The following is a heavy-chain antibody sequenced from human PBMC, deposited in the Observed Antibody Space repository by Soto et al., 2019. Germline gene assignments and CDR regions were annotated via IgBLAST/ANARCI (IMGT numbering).Heavy chain of an antibody. CDR1: GFSLSTSTLC. J-gene: IGHJ4*02. CDR2: IDWNNLK. V-gene: IGHV2-70*01. Sequence: SGPTLVNPTETLTLTCTFSGFSLSTSTLCVTWIRQPPGKALEWLALIDWNNLKFYKASLKTRLTLSKGPSRNQVVLTVTNVDPVDTGTYYCARMMRGGTFHWSHNNYMGQGALSTFSS. CDR3: ARMMRGGTFHWSHNNY. D-gene: IGHD3-9*01.